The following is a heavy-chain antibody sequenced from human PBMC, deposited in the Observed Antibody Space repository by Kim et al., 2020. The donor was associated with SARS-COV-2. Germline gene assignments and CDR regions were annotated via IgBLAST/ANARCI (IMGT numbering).Heavy chain of an antibody. CDR2: IEITSTYI. Sequence: GGSLRLYCAASGFSFISHAMSWVRQAPGKGLEWVSSIEITSTYIYYADSVKGRFTISRDNAKNSLYLQMDSLRADDTAVYYCVRAGGISASIPLRRNWFDPWGQGTLVTVSS. CDR3: VRAGGISASIPLRRNWFDP. V-gene: IGHV3-21*01. CDR1: GFSFISHA. D-gene: IGHD3-16*01. J-gene: IGHJ5*02.